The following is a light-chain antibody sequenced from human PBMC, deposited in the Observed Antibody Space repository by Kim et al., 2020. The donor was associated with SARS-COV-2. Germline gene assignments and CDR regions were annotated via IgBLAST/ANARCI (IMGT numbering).Light chain of an antibody. CDR3: SSYTRSTTWV. J-gene: IGLJ3*02. Sequence: QSITSSGTGTGSDIGTYNYVSWYQQHPGKAPKLVFYDVSKRPSGVSDRFSGSKSANTASLTISGLQAEDEADYYCSSYTRSTTWVFGGGTKVTVL. CDR1: GSDIGTYNY. V-gene: IGLV2-14*03. CDR2: DVS.